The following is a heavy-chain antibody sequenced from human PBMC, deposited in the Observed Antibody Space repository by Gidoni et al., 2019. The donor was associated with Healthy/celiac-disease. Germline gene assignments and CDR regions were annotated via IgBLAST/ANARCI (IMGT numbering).Heavy chain of an antibody. J-gene: IGHJ5*02. D-gene: IGHD6-13*01. CDR2: ISYDVSNK. V-gene: IGHV3-30*04. Sequence: QVQLVASGGGGVQPGRSLRLPCAASGFPFSSLAMHWVRQAPGKGLEWVAVISYDVSNKYSADSVKGRFTISRDNSKNTLYLQMNSLRAEDTAVYYCARDQQLVEGNWFDPWGQGTLVTVSS. CDR1: GFPFSSLA. CDR3: ARDQQLVEGNWFDP.